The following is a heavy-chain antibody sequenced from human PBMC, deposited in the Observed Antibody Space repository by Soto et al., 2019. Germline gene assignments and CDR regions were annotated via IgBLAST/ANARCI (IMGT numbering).Heavy chain of an antibody. D-gene: IGHD1-7*01. CDR3: ARGLGGTTRFRVDY. Sequence: EVQLVESGGGLIQPGGSLRLSCAASGFAVSSNYLSWVRQAPGKGLEWVSVIYSGGSTYYADSVKGRFTTSRDNSKNTLYLQMNSLRAEDTAVYYCARGLGGTTRFRVDYWGQGTLVTVSS. CDR1: GFAVSSNY. V-gene: IGHV3-53*01. CDR2: IYSGGST. J-gene: IGHJ4*02.